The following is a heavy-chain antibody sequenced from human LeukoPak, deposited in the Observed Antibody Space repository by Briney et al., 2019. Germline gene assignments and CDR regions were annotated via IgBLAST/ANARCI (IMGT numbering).Heavy chain of an antibody. CDR2: IRGKVYGGTT. J-gene: IGHJ4*02. CDR1: GFTFGDNA. Sequence: GGSLRLSCTASGFTFGDNAMSWFRQAPGKGLEWVSFIRGKVYGGTTEYAASVKGRFTISRDDSKSIAYLQMNSLKIEDTAVYYCTSGPWGDYWGQGTLVTVSS. D-gene: IGHD7-27*01. V-gene: IGHV3-49*03. CDR3: TSGPWGDY.